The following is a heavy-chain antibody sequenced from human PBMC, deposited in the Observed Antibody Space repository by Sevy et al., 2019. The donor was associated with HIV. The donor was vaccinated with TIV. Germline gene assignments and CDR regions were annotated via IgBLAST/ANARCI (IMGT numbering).Heavy chain of an antibody. CDR2: ISSSGSNI. D-gene: IGHD3-3*01. CDR1: GFTFSDYY. Sequence: GGSLRLSCAASGFTFSDYYMSWIRQAPGKGLEWVSYISSSGSNIYYADSVKCRFTVSRDNAKNSMYLQMNSLRAEDTALYYCARDLHRGLSGSTSGYWGQGTLVTVSS. V-gene: IGHV3-11*01. J-gene: IGHJ4*02. CDR3: ARDLHRGLSGSTSGY.